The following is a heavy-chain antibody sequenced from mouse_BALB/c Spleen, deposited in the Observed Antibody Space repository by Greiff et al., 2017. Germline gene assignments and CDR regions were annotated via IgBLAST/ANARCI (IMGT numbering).Heavy chain of an antibody. V-gene: IGHV5-9-4*01. J-gene: IGHJ2*01. CDR2: ISSGGSYT. Sequence: DVKLVESGGGLVKPGGSLKLSCAASGFTFSSYAMSWVRQSPEKRLEWVAEISSGGSYTYYPDTVTGRFTISRDNAKNTLYLEMSSLRSEDTAMYYCARSYGNFYYFDYWGQGTTLTVSS. CDR1: GFTFSSYA. D-gene: IGHD2-1*01. CDR3: ARSYGNFYYFDY.